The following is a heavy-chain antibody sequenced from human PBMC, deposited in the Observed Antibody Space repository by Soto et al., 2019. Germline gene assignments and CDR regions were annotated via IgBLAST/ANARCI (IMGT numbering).Heavy chain of an antibody. CDR2: ISSSGTTI. CDR1: GFTFSDYY. CDR3: AKGYVWGSYRPSMDV. D-gene: IGHD3-16*02. J-gene: IGHJ6*02. V-gene: IGHV3-11*01. Sequence: KTGGSLRLSCAASGFTFSDYYMSWIRQAPGKGLEWVSYISSSGTTIYYADSVKGRFTISRDNARNSLFLQMNSLRAEDTAVYYCAKGYVWGSYRPSMDVWGHGTTVTVSS.